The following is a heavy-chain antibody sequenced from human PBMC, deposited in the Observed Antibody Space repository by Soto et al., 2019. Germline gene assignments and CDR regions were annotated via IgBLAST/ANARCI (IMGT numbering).Heavy chain of an antibody. J-gene: IGHJ6*02. Sequence: SETLSLTCSVSGDSITNGYYYWSWIRQHPGKGLEWIGYIYYSGSTNYNPSLKSRVTISVDTSKNQFSLKLSSVTAADTAVYYWGRDFQGYRGYEKGYGMDVGGQGTTVTFS. CDR3: GRDFQGYRGYEKGYGMDV. D-gene: IGHD5-12*01. CDR2: IYYSGST. V-gene: IGHV4-61*01. CDR1: GDSITNGYYY.